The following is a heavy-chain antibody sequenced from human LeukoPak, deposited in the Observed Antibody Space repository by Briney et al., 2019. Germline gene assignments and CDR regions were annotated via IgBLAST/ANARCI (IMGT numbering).Heavy chain of an antibody. D-gene: IGHD3-22*01. Sequence: SETLSLTCSVSDDSITMYYWTWIRQPPGKGLEWIGYVDHTGSTNFNPSLNGRVSISGDTTKNLFSLRLRSVTAADTAVYYCARDNRYDSSGYYLLDAFDIWGQGTMVTVSS. CDR2: VDHTGST. V-gene: IGHV4-59*01. J-gene: IGHJ3*02. CDR1: DDSITMYY. CDR3: ARDNRYDSSGYYLLDAFDI.